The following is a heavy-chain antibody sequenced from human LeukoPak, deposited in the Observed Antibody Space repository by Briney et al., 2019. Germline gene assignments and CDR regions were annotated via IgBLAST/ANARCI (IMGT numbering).Heavy chain of an antibody. CDR1: GGTFSSYA. CDR3: AYTAMVTTYYYMDV. CDR2: IIPIFGTA. J-gene: IGHJ6*03. D-gene: IGHD5-18*01. V-gene: IGHV1-69*05. Sequence: ASVKVSCQASGGTFSSYAISWVRQAPGQGLEWMGRIIPIFGTANYAQKFQGRVTITTDESTSTAYMELSSLRSEDTAVYYCAYTAMVTTYYYMDVWGKGTTVTVSS.